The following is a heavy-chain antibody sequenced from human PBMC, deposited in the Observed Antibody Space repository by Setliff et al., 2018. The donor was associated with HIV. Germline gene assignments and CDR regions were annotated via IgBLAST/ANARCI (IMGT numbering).Heavy chain of an antibody. V-gene: IGHV3-30*07. J-gene: IGHJ3*02. Sequence: GGSLRLSCAASGFTFCSYAMHWVRQAPGKGLEWVAVIWYDGSHKFYADSVKDQFAISRDNSKNTVYLQMNSLRAEDTAVYYCAKEHSSGWYRGAFDIWGQGTMVTVSS. CDR1: GFTFCSYA. CDR3: AKEHSSGWYRGAFDI. CDR2: IWYDGSHK. D-gene: IGHD6-19*01.